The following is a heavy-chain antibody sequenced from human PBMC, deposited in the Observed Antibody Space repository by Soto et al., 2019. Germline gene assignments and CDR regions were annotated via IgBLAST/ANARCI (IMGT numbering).Heavy chain of an antibody. CDR2: IYYSGSS. V-gene: IGHV4-30-4*08. CDR3: ARVSGSQKGYYFDY. CDR1: GDSVTSGDYY. J-gene: IGHJ4*02. Sequence: SETLSLTCTVSGDSVTSGDYYWSWIRQPPGKGLEWVGYIYYSGSSYYNPSLKSRVTISVDTSKNQFSLKLSSVTAADTAVYYCARVSGSQKGYYFDYWGQGTLVTVSS. D-gene: IGHD3-10*01.